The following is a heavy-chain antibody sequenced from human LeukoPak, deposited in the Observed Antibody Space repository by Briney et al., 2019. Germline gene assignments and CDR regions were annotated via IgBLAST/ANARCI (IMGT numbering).Heavy chain of an antibody. Sequence: GGSLRLSCAASGFTFSSYWMSWVRQAPGKGLEWVANIKQDGSEKYYVDSVKGRFTISRDNAKNSLYLQMNSLRAEDTAVYYCARRRYCSGGSCYSRKDAFDIWGQGTMVTVSS. CDR3: ARRRYCSGGSCYSRKDAFDI. V-gene: IGHV3-7*01. CDR1: GFTFSSYW. D-gene: IGHD2-15*01. CDR2: IKQDGSEK. J-gene: IGHJ3*02.